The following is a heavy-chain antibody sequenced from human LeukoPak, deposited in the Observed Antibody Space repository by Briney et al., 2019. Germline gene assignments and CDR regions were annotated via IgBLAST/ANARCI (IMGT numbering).Heavy chain of an antibody. Sequence: PSETLSLTCTVSGDSISRYYWSWIRQPAGKGLEWIGRIYNGGIITYNPSLKSRVTMSIDTSNNQFSLRLRFVTAADTAVYYCAREGGRTTMAYDYWGQGTLVTVSS. J-gene: IGHJ4*02. CDR2: IYNGGII. D-gene: IGHD4/OR15-4a*01. V-gene: IGHV4-4*07. CDR3: AREGGRTTMAYDY. CDR1: GDSISRYY.